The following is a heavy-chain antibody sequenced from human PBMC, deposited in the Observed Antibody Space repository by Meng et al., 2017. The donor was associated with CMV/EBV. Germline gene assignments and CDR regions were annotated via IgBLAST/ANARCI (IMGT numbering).Heavy chain of an antibody. Sequence: GESLKISCAASGFTFTGYDMHWVRQAPGKGLEWVSYISSSGTTIKYADSVKGRFTISGDSAKSSLYLQMNSLSAEDTAVYYCARLYSVTYYYYYGMDVWGQGTTVTVSS. D-gene: IGHD4-23*01. CDR1: GFTFTGYD. V-gene: IGHV3-48*03. CDR3: ARLYSVTYYYYYGMDV. CDR2: ISSSGTTI. J-gene: IGHJ6*02.